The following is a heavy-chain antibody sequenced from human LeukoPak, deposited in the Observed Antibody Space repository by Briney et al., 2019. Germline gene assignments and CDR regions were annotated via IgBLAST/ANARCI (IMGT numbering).Heavy chain of an antibody. J-gene: IGHJ4*02. CDR1: GGTFSSYA. Sequence: ASVKVSCKASGGTFSSYAINWVRQAPGQRLEWMGWINTNTGKPTYAQGFTGRFVLSLDPSVNTAYLQIRSLKVDDTAVYFCAREIAGHENNYFDYWGQGTLVTVSS. CDR3: AREIAGHENNYFDY. V-gene: IGHV7-4-1*02. CDR2: INTNTGKP. D-gene: IGHD1-14*01.